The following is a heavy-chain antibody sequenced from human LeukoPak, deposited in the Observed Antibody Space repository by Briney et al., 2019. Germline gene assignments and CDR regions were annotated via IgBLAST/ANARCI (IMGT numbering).Heavy chain of an antibody. CDR3: ARGWNSYGYSY. Sequence: GASVKVSCKASGHTFSSYDINWVRQATGQGLEWMGWMNPNTGKADYAQKFQGRVTLTRNTSINTVYMELSSLTSEDTAVYYCARGWNSYGYSYWGQGTLVTVSS. CDR2: MNPNTGKA. V-gene: IGHV1-8*01. D-gene: IGHD5-18*01. CDR1: GHTFSSYD. J-gene: IGHJ4*02.